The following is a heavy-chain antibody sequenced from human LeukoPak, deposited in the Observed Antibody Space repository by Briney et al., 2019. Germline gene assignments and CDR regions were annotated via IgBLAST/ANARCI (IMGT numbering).Heavy chain of an antibody. D-gene: IGHD3-10*01. CDR2: IKSKTDEGKT. Sequence: GGSLRLSCAASGFTFSNAWMSWVRQAPGKGLEWVGRIKSKTDEGKTDYAAPVKGRFTISRDDSKNTLYLQMNSLKTEDTAVYYCTTTHWDYGSGNDYWGQGTLVSVSS. V-gene: IGHV3-15*05. CDR1: GFTFSNAW. CDR3: TTTHWDYGSGNDY. J-gene: IGHJ4*02.